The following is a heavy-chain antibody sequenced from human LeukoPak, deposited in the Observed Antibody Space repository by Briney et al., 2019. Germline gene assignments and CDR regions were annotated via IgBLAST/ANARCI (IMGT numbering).Heavy chain of an antibody. CDR1: GYTLTGYY. D-gene: IGHD4-17*01. V-gene: IGHV1-2*02. J-gene: IGHJ5*02. Sequence: ASVKVSCKASGYTLTGYYMHWVRQAPGQGLEWMGWINPSSGGTNYAQKFQGRVTMTRDTSISTAYMELSRLISDDTAVYYCARHMTTANNWFDPWGQGTLVTVPS. CDR2: INPSSGGT. CDR3: ARHMTTANNWFDP.